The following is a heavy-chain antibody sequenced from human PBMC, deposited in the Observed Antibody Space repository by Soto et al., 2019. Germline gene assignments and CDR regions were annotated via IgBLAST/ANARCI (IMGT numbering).Heavy chain of an antibody. CDR2: IYYSGST. J-gene: IGHJ4*02. D-gene: IGHD1-7*01. CDR3: ARGRNWNYVPFDY. CDR1: GGSISSYY. V-gene: IGHV4-59*01. Sequence: XGTLSLTCTVSGGSISSYYWSWIRQPPGKGLEWIGYIYYSGSTNYNPSLKSRVTISVDTSKNQFSLKLSSVTAADTAVYYCARGRNWNYVPFDYWGQGTLVTVSS.